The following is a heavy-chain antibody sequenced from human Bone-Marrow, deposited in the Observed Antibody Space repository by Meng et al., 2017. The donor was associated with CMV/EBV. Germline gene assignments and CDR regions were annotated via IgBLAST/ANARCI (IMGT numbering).Heavy chain of an antibody. V-gene: IGHV4-39*01. Sequence: GSLRLSCTVSGGPMSASSYYWGWIRQPPGKGLEWIGTIYYSGSTNYTLSLESRVTISVDTSKNQFSLRLRYVTAADTAVYYCARQGRPNSIFGVVTNYWGQGTLVTFSS. D-gene: IGHD3-3*01. CDR1: GGPMSASSYY. J-gene: IGHJ4*02. CDR2: IYYSGST. CDR3: ARQGRPNSIFGVVTNY.